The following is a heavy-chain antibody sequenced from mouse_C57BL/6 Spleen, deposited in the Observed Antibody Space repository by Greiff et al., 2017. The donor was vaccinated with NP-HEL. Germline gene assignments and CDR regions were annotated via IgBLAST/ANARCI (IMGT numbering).Heavy chain of an antibody. V-gene: IGHV1-69*01. CDR3: ARSGDSSGYDAMDY. CDR2: IDPSDSYT. CDR1: GYTFTSYW. D-gene: IGHD3-2*02. J-gene: IGHJ4*01. Sequence: QLQQPGAELVMPGASVKLSCKASGYTFTSYWMHWVKQRPGQGLEWIGEIDPSDSYTNYNQKFKGKSTLTVDKSSSTAYMQLSSLTSEDSAVYYGARSGDSSGYDAMDYWGQGTSVTVSS.